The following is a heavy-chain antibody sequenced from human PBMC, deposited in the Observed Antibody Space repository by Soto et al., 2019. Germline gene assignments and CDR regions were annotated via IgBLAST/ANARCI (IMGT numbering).Heavy chain of an antibody. D-gene: IGHD4-17*01. CDR3: AKEGVYGDLTNWFDP. J-gene: IGHJ5*02. CDR2: ISYDGSNK. V-gene: IGHV3-30*18. CDR1: GFTFSSYG. Sequence: GGSLRLSCAASGFTFSSYGMHWVRQAPGKGLEWVAVISYDGSNKYYADSVKGRFTISRDNSKNTLYLQMNSLRAEDTAVYYCAKEGVYGDLTNWFDPWGQGTLVTVSS.